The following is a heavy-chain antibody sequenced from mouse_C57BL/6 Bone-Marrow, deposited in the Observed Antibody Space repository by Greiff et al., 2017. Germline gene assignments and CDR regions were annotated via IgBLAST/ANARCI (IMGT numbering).Heavy chain of an antibody. CDR1: GFTFSSYA. CDR2: ISDGGSYT. J-gene: IGHJ1*03. CDR3: ARAHYGSTPNM. Sequence: EVQLVESGGGLVKPGGSLKLSCAASGFTFSSYAMSWVRQTPEKRLEWVATISDGGSYTYYPDNVKGRFTISRDNAKNNLYLQMSHLKSKDTAMYYCARAHYGSTPNMWGTETTVTVSS. D-gene: IGHD1-1*01. V-gene: IGHV5-4*01.